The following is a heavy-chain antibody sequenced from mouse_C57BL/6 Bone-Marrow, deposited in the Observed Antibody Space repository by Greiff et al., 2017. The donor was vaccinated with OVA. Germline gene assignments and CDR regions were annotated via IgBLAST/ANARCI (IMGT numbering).Heavy chain of an antibody. Sequence: EVHLVESGGGLVKPGGSLKLSCAASGFTFSSYTMSWVRQTPEKRLEWVATISGGGGNTYYPDSVKGRFTISRDNAKNTLYLQMSSLRSEDTALYYCASPDGYYTFAYWGQGTLVTVSA. V-gene: IGHV5-9*01. D-gene: IGHD2-3*01. J-gene: IGHJ3*01. CDR1: GFTFSSYT. CDR2: ISGGGGNT. CDR3: ASPDGYYTFAY.